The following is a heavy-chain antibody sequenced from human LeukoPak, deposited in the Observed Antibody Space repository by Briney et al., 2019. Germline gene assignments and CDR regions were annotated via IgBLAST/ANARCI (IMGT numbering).Heavy chain of an antibody. CDR2: INPSGGST. Sequence: ASVKVSCTASGYTLPSYFMHWVHQAPDQGLKWMGIINPSGGSTSYAQKFQGRVTMTRDTSTSTVYMELSSLRSEDTAVYYCARDEVVTPFDYWGQGTLVTVSS. CDR3: ARDEVVTPFDY. V-gene: IGHV1-46*01. D-gene: IGHD4-23*01. J-gene: IGHJ4*02. CDR1: GYTLPSYF.